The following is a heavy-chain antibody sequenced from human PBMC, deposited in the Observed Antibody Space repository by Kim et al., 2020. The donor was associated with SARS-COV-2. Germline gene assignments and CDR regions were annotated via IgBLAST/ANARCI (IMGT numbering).Heavy chain of an antibody. CDR2: IIPIFGTA. CDR3: ASGLYSGSYWVVRDYYYYGMDV. CDR1: GGTFSSYA. J-gene: IGHJ6*02. Sequence: SVKVSCKASGGTFSSYAISWVRQAPGQGLEWMGGIIPIFGTANYAQKFQGRVTITADESTSTAYMELSSLRSEDTAVYYCASGLYSGSYWVVRDYYYYGMDVWGQGTTVTVSS. V-gene: IGHV1-69*13. D-gene: IGHD1-26*01.